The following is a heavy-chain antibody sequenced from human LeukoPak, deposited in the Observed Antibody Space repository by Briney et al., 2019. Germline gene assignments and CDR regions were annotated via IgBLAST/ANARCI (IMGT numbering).Heavy chain of an antibody. V-gene: IGHV3-9*01. CDR2: ISWNGGSI. Sequence: PGRSLRLSCAASGFTFDDYAMHWVRQAPGKGLEWVSAISWNGGSIGYADSVKGRFTISRDNTKNSLYLQMNSLRAEDTALYYCAKDDSPRGSSGWYDFDYWGQGTLVTVYS. CDR3: AKDDSPRGSSGWYDFDY. CDR1: GFTFDDYA. J-gene: IGHJ4*02. D-gene: IGHD6-19*01.